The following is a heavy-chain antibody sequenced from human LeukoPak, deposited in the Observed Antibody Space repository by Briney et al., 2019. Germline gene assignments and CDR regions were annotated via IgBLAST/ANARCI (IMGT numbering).Heavy chain of an antibody. V-gene: IGHV3-30-3*01. J-gene: IGHJ4*02. CDR3: ARAVAVYYFDY. CDR2: ISYDGSNK. CDR1: GFTFSSYA. Sequence: GGSLRLSCAASGFTFSSYAMHWVRQAPGKGLEWVAVISYDGSNKYYADSVKGRFTISRDNSKNTLYLQMNSLRAEDTAVYYCARAVAVYYFDYWGRGTLVTVSS. D-gene: IGHD6-19*01.